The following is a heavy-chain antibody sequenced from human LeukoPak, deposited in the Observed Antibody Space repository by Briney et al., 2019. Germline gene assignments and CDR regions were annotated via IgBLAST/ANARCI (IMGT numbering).Heavy chain of an antibody. Sequence: GGSLRLSCAASGFSFSSSWMSWVRQAPGKGLEWVANIRPDGSEKYYVDSVKGRFTISRDNAKNSLYLQMNSLRAEDTALYYCARDTVGATDYWGQGTLVTVSS. CDR3: ARDTVGATDY. CDR2: IRPDGSEK. D-gene: IGHD1-26*01. V-gene: IGHV3-7*01. CDR1: GFSFSSSW. J-gene: IGHJ4*02.